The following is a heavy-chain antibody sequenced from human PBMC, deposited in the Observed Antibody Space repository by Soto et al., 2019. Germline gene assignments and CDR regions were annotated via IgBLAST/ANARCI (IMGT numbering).Heavy chain of an antibody. Sequence: QVQLQESGPGLVRPSETLSLTCTVSGGSINTHYWSWIRQPPGKELEWIGYIYYSGSTKDSPSFQSRLTMSIDTSKKQFSLNLRSVTAADTAIYYCARVVHLGRPYYFDYWGQGIVVTVS. CDR3: ARVVHLGRPYYFDY. CDR1: GGSINTHY. V-gene: IGHV4-59*11. D-gene: IGHD1-1*01. J-gene: IGHJ4*02. CDR2: IYYSGST.